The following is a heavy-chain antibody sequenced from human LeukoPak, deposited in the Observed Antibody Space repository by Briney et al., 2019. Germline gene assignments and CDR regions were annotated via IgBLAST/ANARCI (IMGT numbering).Heavy chain of an antibody. CDR1: GFTVSGNY. V-gene: IGHV3-66*01. CDR3: ARGRKFFDY. Sequence: GGSVRLSCATYGFTVSGNYMNWVRQAPGKGLEWVSVIYSGDSTYYADSVKGRFTISRDNYKNTLYLQMNSLRAEDTDVYYCARGRKFFDYWGQGTLVTVSS. CDR2: IYSGDST. J-gene: IGHJ4*02.